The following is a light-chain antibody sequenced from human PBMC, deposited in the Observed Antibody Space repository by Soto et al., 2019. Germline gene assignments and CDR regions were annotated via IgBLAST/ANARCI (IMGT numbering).Light chain of an antibody. CDR1: QSVSID. Sequence: EIVLTQSPATLSLSPGERATLSCRASQSVSIDLAWYQQKPGQAPRLLISGASSRAADIPGRFSGSGSGTDFTLTINRLEPEDFAVYYCQQYDSSPRTSGQGTKVDIK. J-gene: IGKJ1*01. CDR2: GAS. V-gene: IGKV3-20*01. CDR3: QQYDSSPRT.